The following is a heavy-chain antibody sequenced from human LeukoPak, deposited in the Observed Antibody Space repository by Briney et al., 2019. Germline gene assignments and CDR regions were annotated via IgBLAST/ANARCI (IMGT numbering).Heavy chain of an antibody. Sequence: PGGSLRLSCAASGFTFSTYTMNWVRQAPGKGLEWVSSITSSSTYIYYADSMKGRFTISRDNAKNSLYLQMSSLRAEDTAVYYCARDGTAAGLYFDLWGPGTLVTVSS. CDR2: ITSSSTYI. D-gene: IGHD6-13*01. J-gene: IGHJ4*01. CDR3: ARDGTAAGLYFDL. CDR1: GFTFSTYT. V-gene: IGHV3-21*01.